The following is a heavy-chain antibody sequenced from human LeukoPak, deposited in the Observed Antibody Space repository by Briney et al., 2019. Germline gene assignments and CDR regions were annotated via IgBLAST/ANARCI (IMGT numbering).Heavy chain of an antibody. CDR1: GYTFTSYG. Sequence: ASVKVSCKASGYTFTSYGIRWVRPAPGQGLEWMGWISAYNGNTNYEHKLQGRVTMTTDTSTSTAYMELRSLRADDTAVYDCARDSPLPKDQNWFDPWGQGTLVTVSS. D-gene: IGHD2-15*01. V-gene: IGHV1-18*01. J-gene: IGHJ5*02. CDR3: ARDSPLPKDQNWFDP. CDR2: ISAYNGNT.